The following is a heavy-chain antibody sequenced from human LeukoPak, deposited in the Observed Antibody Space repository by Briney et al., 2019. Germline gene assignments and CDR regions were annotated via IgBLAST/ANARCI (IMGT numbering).Heavy chain of an antibody. Sequence: GGSLRLSCAASGFTFSSYGMHWVRQAPGKGLEWVAVIWYDGSNKYYADSVKGRFTISRDNSKNTLYLQMNSLRAEDTAVYYCARVDYYGSGPYYYYGMDVWGKGTTVTVS. J-gene: IGHJ6*04. CDR1: GFTFSSYG. CDR3: ARVDYYGSGPYYYYGMDV. CDR2: IWYDGSNK. V-gene: IGHV3-33*01. D-gene: IGHD3-10*01.